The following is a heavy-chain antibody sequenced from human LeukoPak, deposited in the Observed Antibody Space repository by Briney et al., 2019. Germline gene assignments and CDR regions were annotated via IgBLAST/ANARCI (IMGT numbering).Heavy chain of an antibody. J-gene: IGHJ6*03. D-gene: IGHD3-3*01. Sequence: GGSLRLSCAASGFTFSSYSMNWVRQAPGKGLEWVSFISTSSSYIHNADSVKGRFTISRDNAKNSLYLQMNSLRAEDTAVYYCARGAYDFWSGYYRKDYYYYMDVWGKGTTVTVSS. CDR1: GFTFSSYS. CDR2: ISTSSSYI. V-gene: IGHV3-21*01. CDR3: ARGAYDFWSGYYRKDYYYYMDV.